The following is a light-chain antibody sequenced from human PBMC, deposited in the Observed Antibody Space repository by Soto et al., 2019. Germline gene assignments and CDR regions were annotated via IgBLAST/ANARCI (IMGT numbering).Light chain of an antibody. CDR3: QHYGSSPRT. J-gene: IGKJ1*01. CDR1: QSITNNY. CDR2: GAS. V-gene: IGKV3-20*01. Sequence: EIMLTQSPGTLSFSPGERATLSCRASQSITNNYLAWYQQKAGQVPRLLLYGASTRPTGIPDRFSGSGSGTDFTLTITRLEPDDFAVYYCQHYGSSPRTFGQGTKVEIK.